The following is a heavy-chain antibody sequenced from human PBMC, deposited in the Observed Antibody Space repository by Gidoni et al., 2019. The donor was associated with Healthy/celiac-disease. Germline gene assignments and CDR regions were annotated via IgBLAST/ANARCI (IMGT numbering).Heavy chain of an antibody. J-gene: IGHJ4*02. D-gene: IGHD3-16*01. V-gene: IGHV4-34*01. Sequence: QVQLQQWGAGLLKPSETLSLTCAVYGGSFSGYSCSWIRQPPGKGLEWIGEINHSGSTNYNPSLKRRVTISVDTSKNQFSLKLSSVTAADTAVYYCARVWGHYDYVWGSWAPYFDYWGQGTLVTVSS. CDR2: INHSGST. CDR3: ARVWGHYDYVWGSWAPYFDY. CDR1: GGSFSGYS.